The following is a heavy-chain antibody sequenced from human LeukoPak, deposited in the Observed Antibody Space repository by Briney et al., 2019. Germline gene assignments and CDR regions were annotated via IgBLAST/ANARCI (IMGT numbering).Heavy chain of an antibody. CDR3: AKDRCSGGSCYSDFDY. D-gene: IGHD2-15*01. CDR1: RFTFSSYA. V-gene: IGHV3-23*01. J-gene: IGHJ4*02. CDR2: ISGSGGST. Sequence: GGSLRLSCAASRFTFSSYAMSWVRQAPGKGLEWVSSISGSGGSTYYADSVKGRFTISRDSSKNTLYLQMNSLRAEDTAVCYCAKDRCSGGSCYSDFDYWGQGTLVTVSS.